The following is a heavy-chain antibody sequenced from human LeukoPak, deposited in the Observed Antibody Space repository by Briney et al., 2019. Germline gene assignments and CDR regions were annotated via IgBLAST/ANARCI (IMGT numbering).Heavy chain of an antibody. CDR3: AREQRYSYGQYYFDY. CDR1: GFTFDDYA. V-gene: IGHV3-9*01. Sequence: GGSLRLSCAASGFTFDDYAMHWVRQAPGKGLEWVSGISWNSGSIGYADSVKGRFTISRDNAKNSLYLQMNSLRAEDTAVYYCAREQRYSYGQYYFDYWGQGTLVTVSS. CDR2: ISWNSGSI. J-gene: IGHJ4*02. D-gene: IGHD5-18*01.